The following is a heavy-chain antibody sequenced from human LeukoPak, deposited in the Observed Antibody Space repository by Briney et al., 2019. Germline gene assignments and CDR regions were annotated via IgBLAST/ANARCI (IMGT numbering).Heavy chain of an antibody. V-gene: IGHV3-74*01. Sequence: GGSLRLSCVASGFTFSSYWMHWVRQDPRKGLVWVSRISGDGRNINYADSVRGRFTISRDNAKNTLYLQMNTLRVEDTAVYYCARSRRYYDSSGREYFQHWGQGTLVTVSS. CDR3: ARSRRYYDSSGREYFQH. CDR2: ISGDGRNI. D-gene: IGHD3-22*01. CDR1: GFTFSSYW. J-gene: IGHJ1*01.